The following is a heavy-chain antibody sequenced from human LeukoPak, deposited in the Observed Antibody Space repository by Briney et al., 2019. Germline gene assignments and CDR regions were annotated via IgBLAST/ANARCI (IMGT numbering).Heavy chain of an antibody. CDR2: INHSGST. CDR3: ARGPSGAAAAKTGVDY. Sequence: SETLSLTCTVYGGSFSGYYWSWIRQPPGKGLEWIGEINHSGSTNYNPSLKSRVTISVDTSKNQFSLKLSSVTAADTAVYYCARGPSGAAAAKTGVDYWGQGTLVTVSS. D-gene: IGHD6-13*01. CDR1: GGSFSGYY. V-gene: IGHV4-34*01. J-gene: IGHJ4*02.